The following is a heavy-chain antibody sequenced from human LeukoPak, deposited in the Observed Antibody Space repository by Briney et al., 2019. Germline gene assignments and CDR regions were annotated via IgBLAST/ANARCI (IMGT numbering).Heavy chain of an antibody. Sequence: SETLSLTCTVSGGSISTYYWTWIRQPPGKGLGWIGYVYYTGSTNYNPSLKSRVTISIDTSKNQFSLKLSSVTAADTAMYYCVRRIATTGIYGFDIWGQGTMVTVSS. V-gene: IGHV4-59*01. CDR2: VYYTGST. J-gene: IGHJ3*02. D-gene: IGHD6-13*01. CDR3: VRRIATTGIYGFDI. CDR1: GGSISTYY.